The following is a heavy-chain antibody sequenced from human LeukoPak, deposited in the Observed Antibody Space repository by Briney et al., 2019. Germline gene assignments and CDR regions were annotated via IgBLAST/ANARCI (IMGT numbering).Heavy chain of an antibody. Sequence: PGASLRLSCAASGYTFSSYAMSRVRQAPGKGLEWVSAISGSGGSTYYADSVKGRFTISRDNSKNTLYLQMNSLRAEDTAVYYCARCITIFGVVSYYYGMDVWGQGTTVTVSS. D-gene: IGHD3-3*01. CDR3: ARCITIFGVVSYYYGMDV. CDR2: ISGSGGST. CDR1: GYTFSSYA. V-gene: IGHV3-23*01. J-gene: IGHJ6*02.